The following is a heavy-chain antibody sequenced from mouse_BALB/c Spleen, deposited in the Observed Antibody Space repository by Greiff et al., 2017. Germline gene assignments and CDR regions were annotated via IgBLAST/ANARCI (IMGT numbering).Heavy chain of an antibody. Sequence: VQLQQSGPELVKPGASVKMSCKASGYTFTSYVMHWVKQKPGQGLEWIGYINPYNDGTKYNEKFKGKATLTSDKSSSTAYMELSSLTSEDSAVYYCARVMIYYAMDYWGQGTSVTVSS. V-gene: IGHV1-14*01. CDR1: GYTFTSYV. D-gene: IGHD2-3*01. CDR2: INPYNDGT. CDR3: ARVMIYYAMDY. J-gene: IGHJ4*01.